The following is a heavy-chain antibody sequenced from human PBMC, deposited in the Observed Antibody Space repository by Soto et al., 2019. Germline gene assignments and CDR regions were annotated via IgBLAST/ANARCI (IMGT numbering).Heavy chain of an antibody. V-gene: IGHV4-31*03. Sequence: PSETLSLTCTVSGGSISSGGYYWSWIRQHPGKGLGWIGYIYYSGSTYYNPSLKSRVTISVDTSKNQFSLKLSSVTAADTAVYYCARAPPGGYSGYDSGYYFDYWGQGTLVTVSS. CDR1: GGSISSGGYY. D-gene: IGHD5-12*01. CDR2: IYYSGST. CDR3: ARAPPGGYSGYDSGYYFDY. J-gene: IGHJ4*02.